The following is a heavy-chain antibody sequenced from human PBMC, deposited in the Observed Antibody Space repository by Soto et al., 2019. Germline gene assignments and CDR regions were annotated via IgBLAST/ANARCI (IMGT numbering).Heavy chain of an antibody. CDR2: ISVSGDTT. D-gene: IGHD3-16*01. V-gene: IGHV3-23*01. Sequence: GGSLRLSCAASGFPFSSYAMGWVRQAPGKGLEWVSHISVSGDTTYYADSVKGRFTISRDNSKNTLYLQMNSLRAEDTALYYCAKDAQYDYVWGSFGTWGQGTLVTVSS. CDR1: GFPFSSYA. CDR3: AKDAQYDYVWGSFGT. J-gene: IGHJ5*02.